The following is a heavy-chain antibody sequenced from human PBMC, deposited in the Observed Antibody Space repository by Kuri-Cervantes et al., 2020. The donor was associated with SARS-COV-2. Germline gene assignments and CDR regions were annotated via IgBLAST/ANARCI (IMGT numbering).Heavy chain of an antibody. J-gene: IGHJ2*01. V-gene: IGHV3-21*01. CDR3: ARESRDAYNLGSFDL. CDR2: ISSSSSYI. D-gene: IGHD5-24*01. CDR1: GFTVSSNY. Sequence: GGSLRLSCAASGFTVSSNYMSWVRQAPGKGLEWASSISSSSSYIYYADSVKGRFTISRDNAKNSLYLQMNSLRDEDTAVYYCARESRDAYNLGSFDLWGRGTLVTVSS.